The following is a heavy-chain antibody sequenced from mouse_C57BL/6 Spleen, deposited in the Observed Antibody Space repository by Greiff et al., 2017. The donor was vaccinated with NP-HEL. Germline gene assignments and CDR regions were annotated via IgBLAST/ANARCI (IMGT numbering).Heavy chain of an antibody. V-gene: IGHV1-26*01. Sequence: EVQLQQSGPELVKPGASVKISCKASGYTFTDYYMNWVKQSHGKSLEWIGDINPNNGGTSYNQKFKGKATLTVDKSSSTAYMELRSLTSEDSAVYYGARWDSSGYYVDYWGQGTTLTVAS. D-gene: IGHD3-2*02. CDR3: ARWDSSGYYVDY. J-gene: IGHJ2*01. CDR2: INPNNGGT. CDR1: GYTFTDYY.